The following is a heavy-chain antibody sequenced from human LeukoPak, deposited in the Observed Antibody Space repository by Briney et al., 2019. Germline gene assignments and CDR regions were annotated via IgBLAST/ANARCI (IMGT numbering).Heavy chain of an antibody. J-gene: IGHJ4*02. CDR1: GFTFSSYW. D-gene: IGHD3-10*01. CDR3: AAPGNYASVPFDF. V-gene: IGHV3-74*01. Sequence: GGSLRLSCAASGFTFSSYWMHWVRQAPGKGLVWVSRVNNDGSSTTYADSVQGRFTISRDNAKNTLYLQMNSLRAEDTAVYYCAAPGNYASVPFDFWGQGTLVTVSS. CDR2: VNNDGSST.